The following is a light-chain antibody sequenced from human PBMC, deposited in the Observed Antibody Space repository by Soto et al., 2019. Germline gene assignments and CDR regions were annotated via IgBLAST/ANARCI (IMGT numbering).Light chain of an antibody. CDR2: EVS. CDR3: SSYTSSSTLV. Sequence: QSVLTQPASVSGSPGQSITISCTGTSSDVGRYNYVSWYQQHPGKVPKLMIYEVSNWPSGVSNRFSGSKSGNTASLTISGLQAEDEADYYCSSYTSSSTLVFGGGTK. J-gene: IGLJ3*02. V-gene: IGLV2-14*01. CDR1: SSDVGRYNY.